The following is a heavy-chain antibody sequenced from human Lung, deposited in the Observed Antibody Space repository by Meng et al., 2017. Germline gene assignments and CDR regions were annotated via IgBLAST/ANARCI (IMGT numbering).Heavy chain of an antibody. D-gene: IGHD4-23*01. J-gene: IGHJ4*02. CDR3: ARGWLLSPPFYFDF. CDR1: GGAFRDYY. CDR2: INDSGSS. V-gene: IGHV4-34*02. Sequence: QVQLQQWGAGLLKPSETLSLTCAVYGGAFRDYYWSWFRQTPGKGLEWIGDINDSGSSNSNPSLKSRVTMSVDTTKKQFSLTLNSVTAADTAVYYCARGWLLSPPFYFDFWCRGVLVTVSS.